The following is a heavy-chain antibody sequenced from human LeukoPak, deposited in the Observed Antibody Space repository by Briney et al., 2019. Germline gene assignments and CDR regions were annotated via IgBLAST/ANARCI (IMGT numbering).Heavy chain of an antibody. Sequence: KPSETLSLTCTVSGGSISSYYWRWIRQPAGKGLEWIGCIYTSGSTNYNPSLKSRVTMSVDTSKNQFSLKLSSVTAADTALYYCARVTTPMYNWFDPWGQGTLVTVSS. J-gene: IGHJ5*02. CDR2: IYTSGST. CDR3: ARVTTPMYNWFDP. D-gene: IGHD4-11*01. CDR1: GGSISSYY. V-gene: IGHV4-4*07.